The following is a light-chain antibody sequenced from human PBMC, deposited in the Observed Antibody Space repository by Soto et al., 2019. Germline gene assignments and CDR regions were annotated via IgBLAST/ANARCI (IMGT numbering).Light chain of an antibody. CDR3: QQYNNWPLYT. J-gene: IGKJ2*01. CDR1: QSISSN. CDR2: DAS. V-gene: IGKV3-15*01. Sequence: EIVMTQSPATLSVSPGERATLSCRASQSISSNLAWYQQRPGQAPRLLIYDASTRATGIPARFSGSGSGTEFTLTISSLQSEDFAVYYWQQYNNWPLYTFGQGTKLEIK.